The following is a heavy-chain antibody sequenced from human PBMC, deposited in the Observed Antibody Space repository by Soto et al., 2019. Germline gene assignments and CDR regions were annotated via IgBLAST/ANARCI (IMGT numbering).Heavy chain of an antibody. V-gene: IGHV1-3*01. Sequence: ASVKVSCKASGYTFTSYAMHWVRQAPGQRLEWMGWINAGNGNTKYSQKFQGRVTITRDTSASTAYMELSSLRSEDTAVYYCARDHRGRSIAARPNASDIWGQGTMVTVSS. CDR2: INAGNGNT. J-gene: IGHJ3*02. CDR1: GYTFTSYA. D-gene: IGHD6-6*01. CDR3: ARDHRGRSIAARPNASDI.